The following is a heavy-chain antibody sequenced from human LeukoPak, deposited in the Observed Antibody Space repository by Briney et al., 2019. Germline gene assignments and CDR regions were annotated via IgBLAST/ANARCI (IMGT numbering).Heavy chain of an antibody. CDR2: IYYSGST. CDR1: GGSVSSGSYY. J-gene: IGHJ4*02. Sequence: SETLSLTCTVSGGSVSSGSYYWSWIRQPPGKGLEWIGYIYYSGSTNYNPSLKSRVTISVDTSKIQFSLKLSSVTAADTAVYYCARDRGGFGELLGYFDYWGQGTLVTVSS. CDR3: ARDRGGFGELLGYFDY. D-gene: IGHD3-10*01. V-gene: IGHV4-61*01.